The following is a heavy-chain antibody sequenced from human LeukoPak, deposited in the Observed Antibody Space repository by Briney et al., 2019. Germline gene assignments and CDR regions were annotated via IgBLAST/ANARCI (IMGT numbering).Heavy chain of an antibody. Sequence: GGSLRLSCAASGFTFSTYSMNWVRQAPGKGLEWVSYIGVSNSVIYYADSVKGRFTISRDNAKSSLYLQMNSLRADDTAVYYCATDRWGFFNYWGQGTLVTVSS. CDR2: IGVSNSVI. CDR1: GFTFSTYS. J-gene: IGHJ4*02. V-gene: IGHV3-48*01. D-gene: IGHD3-3*01. CDR3: ATDRWGFFNY.